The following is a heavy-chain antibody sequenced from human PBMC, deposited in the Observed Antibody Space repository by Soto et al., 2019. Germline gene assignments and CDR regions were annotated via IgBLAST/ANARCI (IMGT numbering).Heavy chain of an antibody. CDR3: ARDAAVPGESDRFDY. Sequence: QVQLQESGPGLVKPSGTLSLTCAVSGDSVTSNVWWSWVRQPPGKGLGWFGEAYHNGLTDYNPSLKSRVTMSVDTSKNEFSLKLTSLTAADTAIYYCARDAAVPGESDRFDYWGQGTLVTVSS. CDR1: GDSVTSNVW. D-gene: IGHD6-19*01. CDR2: AYHNGLT. J-gene: IGHJ4*02. V-gene: IGHV4-4*02.